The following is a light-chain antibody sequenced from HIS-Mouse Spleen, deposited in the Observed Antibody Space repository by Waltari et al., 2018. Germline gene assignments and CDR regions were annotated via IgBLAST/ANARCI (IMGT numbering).Light chain of an antibody. Sequence: QSVLTQPPSASGTPGQMVTISCSGSSSNIGSNYVYWYQQLPGTAPKLLIYRNNQRPSGVPYRFSGSKSGTSASLAISGLRSEDEADYYCAAWDDSLSGPVFGGGTKLTVL. V-gene: IGLV1-47*01. CDR1: SSNIGSNY. J-gene: IGLJ2*01. CDR2: RNN. CDR3: AAWDDSLSGPV.